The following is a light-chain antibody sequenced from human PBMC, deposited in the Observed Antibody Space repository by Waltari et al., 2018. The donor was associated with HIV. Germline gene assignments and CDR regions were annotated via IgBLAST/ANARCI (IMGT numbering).Light chain of an antibody. Sequence: DIQMTQSPSTLSASVGDRVTITCRASQSIDTSLAWYQQKPGKVPNVLIYRASGLERGVPSRFSGSGSETEFTLTITSLQPDDFATYYCQNYKRYPFTFGPGTKVDSK. CDR3: QNYKRYPFT. J-gene: IGKJ3*01. CDR1: QSIDTS. V-gene: IGKV1-5*03. CDR2: RAS.